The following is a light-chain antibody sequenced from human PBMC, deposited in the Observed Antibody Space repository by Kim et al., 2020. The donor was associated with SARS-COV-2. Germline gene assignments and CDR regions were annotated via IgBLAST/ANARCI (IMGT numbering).Light chain of an antibody. J-gene: IGKJ1*01. CDR3: QQYRSYPWT. CDR1: RNVDDY. Sequence: ASVGDRVTITCRASRNVDDYLAWYQQKPGGAPKLLMFKASTLKSGVPSRFSGSGYGTEFTLTINSLQPDDFGTYYCQQYRSYPWTFGQGTKVDIK. CDR2: KAS. V-gene: IGKV1-5*03.